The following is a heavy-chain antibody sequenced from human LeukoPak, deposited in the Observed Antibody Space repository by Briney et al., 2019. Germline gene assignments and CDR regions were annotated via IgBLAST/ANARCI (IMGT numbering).Heavy chain of an antibody. V-gene: IGHV4-34*01. D-gene: IGHD1-20*01. Sequence: SETLSLTCAVFGGSLGTNYWSWIRQAPGKGLEWIGEITLSGGTNYNPSLKSRVTISMDTSKNQFSLKLISVTAADTAMYYCATITGIPYWGRGTLVTVSS. J-gene: IGHJ4*02. CDR3: ATITGIPY. CDR2: ITLSGGT. CDR1: GGSLGTNY.